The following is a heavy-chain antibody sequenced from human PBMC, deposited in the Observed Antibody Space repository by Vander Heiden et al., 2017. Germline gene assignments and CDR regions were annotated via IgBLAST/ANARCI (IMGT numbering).Heavy chain of an antibody. Sequence: QVQLVQSGAAVKKPGSSVKVSCKASGGTFSSYAISWVRQTPGQGLEWMGGIIPISDTTNYAQKFQGRVTITADESTSTAYMELSSLRSEDTAVYYCARGGIYCTSTGCYTMFPGWSNWFDPWGQGTLVTVSS. CDR3: ARGGIYCTSTGCYTMFPGWSNWFDP. D-gene: IGHD2-2*02. J-gene: IGHJ5*02. V-gene: IGHV1-69*01. CDR1: GGTFSSYA. CDR2: IIPISDTT.